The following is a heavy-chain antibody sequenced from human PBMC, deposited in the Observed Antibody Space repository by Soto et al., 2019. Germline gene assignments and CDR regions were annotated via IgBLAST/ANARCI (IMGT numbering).Heavy chain of an antibody. V-gene: IGHV3-73*02. CDR2: IRTKAMSYET. J-gene: IGHJ4*02. Sequence: EVQLVESGGGLVQPGGSLKLSCAASGFTFSGSAIHWVRQASGKGLEWVGRIRTKAMSYETEYAASVKGRFTISRDDSKNTAYLQMNSLKTEDTAVYFCTSHSGSYGSVYWGQGTLLTVSS. D-gene: IGHD1-26*01. CDR3: TSHSGSYGSVY. CDR1: GFTFSGSA.